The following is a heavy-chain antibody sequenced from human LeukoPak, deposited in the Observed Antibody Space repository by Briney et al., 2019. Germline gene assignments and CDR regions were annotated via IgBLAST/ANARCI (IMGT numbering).Heavy chain of an antibody. J-gene: IGHJ1*01. Sequence: ASVKVSCKASGYTFTNYYMHWVRQAPGQGLKWMGWINPNSGGTNYAQKFQGRVTMTRDTSISTAYMELSRLRSDDTAVYYCAREDYYDSSGYYKNKEYFHHWGQGTLVTVSS. CDR3: AREDYYDSSGYYKNKEYFHH. V-gene: IGHV1-2*02. CDR2: INPNSGGT. D-gene: IGHD3-22*01. CDR1: GYTFTNYY.